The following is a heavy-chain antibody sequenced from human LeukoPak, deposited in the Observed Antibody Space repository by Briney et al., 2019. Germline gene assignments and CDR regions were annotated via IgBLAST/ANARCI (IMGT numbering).Heavy chain of an antibody. CDR1: GGSFSGYY. D-gene: IGHD3-22*01. CDR3: ARARQYYDSSGYYSYYFDY. CDR2: INHSGST. V-gene: IGHV4-34*01. J-gene: IGHJ4*02. Sequence: PSETLSLTCAVYGGSFSGYYWSWIRQPPGKGLEWIGEINHSGSTNYNPSLKSRVTISVDTSKNQFSLKLSSVTAADTAVYYCARARQYYDSSGYYSYYFDYWGQGTLVTVSS.